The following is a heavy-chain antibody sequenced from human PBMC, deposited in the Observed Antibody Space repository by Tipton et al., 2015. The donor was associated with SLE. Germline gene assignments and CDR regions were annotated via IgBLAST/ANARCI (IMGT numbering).Heavy chain of an antibody. CDR3: ARDGDYSNYFDY. CDR1: GFTFSSYA. J-gene: IGHJ4*02. V-gene: IGHV3-30-3*01. D-gene: IGHD4-11*01. Sequence: RSLRLSCAASGFTFSSYAMHWVRQAPGKGLEWVAVISNDGSNKYYADSVKGRFTISRDNSKNTLYLQMNSLRAEDTAVYYCARDGDYSNYFDYWGQGTLVTVSS. CDR2: ISNDGSNK.